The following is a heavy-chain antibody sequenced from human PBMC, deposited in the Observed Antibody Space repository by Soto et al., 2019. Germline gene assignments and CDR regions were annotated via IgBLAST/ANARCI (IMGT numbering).Heavy chain of an antibody. D-gene: IGHD3-3*01. Sequence: GGSLRLSCAASGFTFSSYAMHWVRQAPGKGLEWVAVISYDGSNKYYADSVKGRFTISRDNSKNTLYLQMNSLRAEDTAVYYCARVSGTYGPFDYWGQGTLVTVSS. CDR3: ARVSGTYGPFDY. V-gene: IGHV3-30-3*01. CDR2: ISYDGSNK. CDR1: GFTFSSYA. J-gene: IGHJ4*02.